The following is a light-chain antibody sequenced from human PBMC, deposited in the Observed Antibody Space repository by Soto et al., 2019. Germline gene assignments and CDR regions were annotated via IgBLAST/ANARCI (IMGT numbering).Light chain of an antibody. J-gene: IGLJ1*01. Sequence: QSVLTQSSSASASLGSSVTLTCTLSSGHSIYIIAWHQQQPGKAPRYLMKLEGSGSYNKGTGVPDRFSGSSSGADRYLTISNLQSEDEADYYCSSYTTNNTPDVFGSRTQLTVL. V-gene: IGLV4-60*03. CDR1: SGHSIYI. CDR3: SSYTTNNTPDV. CDR2: LEGSGSY.